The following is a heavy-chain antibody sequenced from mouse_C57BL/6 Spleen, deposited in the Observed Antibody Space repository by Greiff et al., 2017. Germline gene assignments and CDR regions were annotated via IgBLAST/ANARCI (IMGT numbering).Heavy chain of an antibody. CDR2: INPSSGYT. CDR1: GYTFTSYW. CDR3: ARDDGYYDFAY. D-gene: IGHD2-3*01. V-gene: IGHV1-7*01. Sequence: QVQLQQSGAELAKPGASVTLSCKASGYTFTSYWMHWVKQRPGQGLEWIGYINPSSGYTKYNQKFKDTATFTADKSSRTAYMQLCRLTYEDSAVYYCARDDGYYDFAYWGQGTLVTVSA. J-gene: IGHJ3*01.